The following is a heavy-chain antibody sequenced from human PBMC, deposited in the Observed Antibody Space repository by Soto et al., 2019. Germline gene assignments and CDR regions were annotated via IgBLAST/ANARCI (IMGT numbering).Heavy chain of an antibody. J-gene: IGHJ4*02. CDR2: VNPILSMS. D-gene: IGHD3-10*01. Sequence: QVQLVQSGAEVKRPGSSVKVSCQASGDTFNFYSIHWVRQAPGVGLEWVGRVNPILSMSNYAERFQGRVTMTADKSTSTASMELRRLRSEDTAIYYCASSYGSGMRAVDYWGQGAIVTFS. CDR1: GDTFNFYS. V-gene: IGHV1-69*02. CDR3: ASSYGSGMRAVDY.